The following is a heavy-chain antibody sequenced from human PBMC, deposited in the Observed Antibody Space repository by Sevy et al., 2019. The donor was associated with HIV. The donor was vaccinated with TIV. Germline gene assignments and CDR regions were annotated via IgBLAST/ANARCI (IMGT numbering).Heavy chain of an antibody. CDR3: TTKKDFWSGYFYFDY. CDR2: IKSKTDGGTT. D-gene: IGHD3-3*01. V-gene: IGHV3-15*05. CDR1: GFTFSKAW. Sequence: GGSLRHSCAASGFTFSKAWMNWVRQAPGKGLEWVGRIKSKTDGGTTDYAASVKGRFTISRDDSKNTLYLQMNSLKTDDTAVYYCTTKKDFWSGYFYFDYWGQGTLVTVSS. J-gene: IGHJ4*02.